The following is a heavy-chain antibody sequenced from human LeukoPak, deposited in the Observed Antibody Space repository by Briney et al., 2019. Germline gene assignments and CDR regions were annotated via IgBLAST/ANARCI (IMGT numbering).Heavy chain of an antibody. CDR1: GFTFYDYA. CDR2: ISWNSGSI. CDR3: AKGGDYGDYEGFDY. D-gene: IGHD4-17*01. J-gene: IGHJ4*02. V-gene: IGHV3-9*01. Sequence: GRSLRLSCAASGFTFYDYAMHWVRHAPAKGLEWVSGISWNSGSIGYADSVKGRFTTSRVNAKNSLYLQMNSLRAEDTALYYCAKGGDYGDYEGFDYWGQGTLVTVSS.